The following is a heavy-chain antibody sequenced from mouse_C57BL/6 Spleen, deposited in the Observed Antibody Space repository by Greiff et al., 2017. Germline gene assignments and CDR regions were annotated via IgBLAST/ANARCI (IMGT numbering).Heavy chain of an antibody. CDR2: IYPGSGST. D-gene: IGHD1-1*01. CDR3: ARYYGDDFDY. CDR1: GYTFTSYW. Sequence: QVQLQQSGAELVKPGASVKMSCKASGYTFTSYWITWVKHRPGQGLEWIGDIYPGSGSTNYNEKFKSKATLTVDTSSSTAYMQLSSLTSEDSAVYYCARYYGDDFDYWGQGTTLTVSS. J-gene: IGHJ2*01. V-gene: IGHV1-55*01.